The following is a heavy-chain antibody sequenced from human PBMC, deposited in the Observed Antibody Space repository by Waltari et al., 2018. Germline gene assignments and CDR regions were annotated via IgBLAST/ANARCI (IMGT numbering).Heavy chain of an antibody. V-gene: IGHV1-2*02. CDR1: GYTFTGYY. J-gene: IGHJ4*02. Sequence: QVQLVQSGAEVKKPGASVKVSCQASGYTFTGYYMHWVRQAPAQGLEWMGWINPNSGGTNYAQKFQGRVTMTRDTSISTAYMELSRLRSDDTAVYYCATEGITIFGVAPGSFDYWGQGTLVTVSS. D-gene: IGHD3-3*01. CDR3: ATEGITIFGVAPGSFDY. CDR2: INPNSGGT.